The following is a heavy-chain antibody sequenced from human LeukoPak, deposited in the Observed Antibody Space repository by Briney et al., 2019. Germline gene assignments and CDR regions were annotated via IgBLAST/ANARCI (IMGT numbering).Heavy chain of an antibody. D-gene: IGHD3-10*01. CDR1: DYTFTSYG. CDR3: ARKGTGLAFDV. V-gene: IGHV1-18*04. CDR2: ISANNGDT. J-gene: IGHJ3*01. Sequence: GASVKVSCKASDYTFTSYGISWVRQAPGQGLEYMGWISANNGDTSYPQKVQGRVTMTTDTSTTTAYKELRSLRSDDTAVYYCARKGTGLAFDVWGQGTMVTVSS.